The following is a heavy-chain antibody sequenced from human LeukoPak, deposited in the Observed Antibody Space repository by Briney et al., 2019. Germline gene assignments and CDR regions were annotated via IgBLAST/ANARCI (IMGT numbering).Heavy chain of an antibody. Sequence: GGSLRLSCAASGFTFSSYWMSWVRQAPGKGLEWVANIKQDGSGKYYVDSVKGRFTISRDNAKNSLYLQMNSLRAEDTAVYYCARDQLAGQPHAFDIWGQGTMVTVSS. CDR1: GFTFSSYW. CDR2: IKQDGSGK. V-gene: IGHV3-7*01. CDR3: ARDQLAGQPHAFDI. D-gene: IGHD6-6*01. J-gene: IGHJ3*02.